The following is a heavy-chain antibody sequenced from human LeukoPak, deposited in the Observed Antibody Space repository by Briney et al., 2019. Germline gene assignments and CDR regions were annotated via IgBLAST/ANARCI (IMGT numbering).Heavy chain of an antibody. CDR3: ARSSYGDYYYYGMDV. CDR2: MNPNSGNT. CDR1: GYTFTSYD. J-gene: IGHJ6*02. D-gene: IGHD4-17*01. V-gene: IGHV1-8*01. Sequence: ASVKVSCTASGYTFTSYDINWVRQATGQGLEWMGWMNPNSGNTGYAQKFQGRVTMTRNTSISTAYMELSSLRSEDTAVYYCARSSYGDYYYYGMDVWGQGTTVTVSS.